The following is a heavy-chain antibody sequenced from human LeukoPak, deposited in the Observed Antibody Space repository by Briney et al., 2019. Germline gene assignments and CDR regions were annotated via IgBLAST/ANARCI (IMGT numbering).Heavy chain of an antibody. CDR1: GLTFSSSW. CDR3: ARDLAYSRLDY. V-gene: IGHV3-7*01. D-gene: IGHD5-18*01. Sequence: GGSLRLSCAVSGLTFSSSWMDWVRQAPGKGLEWVASINPDGNKKYSADSVKGRFTISRDNAENSLYLQMNSLRVKDTAFYYCARDLAYSRLDYWGQGMLVTVSS. CDR2: INPDGNKK. J-gene: IGHJ4*02.